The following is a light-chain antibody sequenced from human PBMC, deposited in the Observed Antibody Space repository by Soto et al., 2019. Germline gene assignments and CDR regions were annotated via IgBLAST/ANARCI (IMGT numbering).Light chain of an antibody. CDR1: SSNIGAGYD. J-gene: IGLJ2*01. CDR3: QSYDSSLSVNVV. V-gene: IGLV1-40*01. CDR2: GNS. Sequence: QSVLTQPPSVSGAPGQRVTISCTGSSSNIGAGYDVHWYQQLPGTAPKLLIYGNSNRPSGVPDRFSGSKSGTSASLAITGVQSEDEADYYCQSYDSSLSVNVVFGGGTKVTVL.